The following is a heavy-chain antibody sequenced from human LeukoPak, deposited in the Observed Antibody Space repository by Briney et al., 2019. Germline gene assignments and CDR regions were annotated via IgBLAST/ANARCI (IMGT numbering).Heavy chain of an antibody. CDR1: GYIFFVFY. Sequence: GASVKVSCTASGYIFFVFYIHWLRQAPGQGPEWMGWINANSGNTNYAQKFQGRVTMTRDTSITTVYMELSRLTSDDTAVYFCARVSDIVVVPAAFYFDFWGQGALVTVSS. J-gene: IGHJ4*02. CDR3: ARVSDIVVVPAAFYFDF. CDR2: INANSGNT. D-gene: IGHD2-2*01. V-gene: IGHV1-2*02.